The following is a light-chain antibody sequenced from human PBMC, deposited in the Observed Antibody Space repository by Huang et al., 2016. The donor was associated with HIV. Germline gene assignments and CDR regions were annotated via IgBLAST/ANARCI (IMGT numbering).Light chain of an antibody. Sequence: DIQMTQSASTLSASVGDRVTITCRASQTISNWLAWYQQKPGKAPNLLIYKASTLESGVPSRFSGSGYGTEFTLTISSLQPDDFATYYCHHYNSYSGAFGQGTKVEIK. V-gene: IGKV1-5*03. J-gene: IGKJ1*01. CDR1: QTISNW. CDR2: KAS. CDR3: HHYNSYSGA.